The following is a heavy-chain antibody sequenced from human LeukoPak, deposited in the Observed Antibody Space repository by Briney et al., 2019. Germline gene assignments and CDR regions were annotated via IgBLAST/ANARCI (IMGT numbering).Heavy chain of an antibody. Sequence: PGGSLRLSCAASGFTVSSNYMSWVRQAPGKGLEWVAVIYSGGSTYYADSVKGRFTISRDNSKNTLYLQMNSLRAEDTAVYYCARDERDSSAPWSKPAPDVWGQGTTVTVSS. J-gene: IGHJ6*02. CDR1: GFTVSSNY. V-gene: IGHV3-53*01. D-gene: IGHD3-22*01. CDR2: IYSGGST. CDR3: ARDERDSSAPWSKPAPDV.